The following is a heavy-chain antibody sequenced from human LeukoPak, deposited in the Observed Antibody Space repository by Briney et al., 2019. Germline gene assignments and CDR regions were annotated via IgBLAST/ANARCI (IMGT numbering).Heavy chain of an antibody. J-gene: IGHJ4*02. CDR1: GYTFTSYD. CDR2: MNPNSGNT. CDR3: ARGQRSTSLVGADGGY. D-gene: IGHD1-26*01. Sequence: ASVKVSCKASGYTFTSYDINWVRQATGQGLEWMGWMNPNSGNTGYAQKFQGRVTMTRNTSISTAYMELSSLRSEDTAVYYCARGQRSTSLVGADGGYRGQGTLVTVSS. V-gene: IGHV1-8*01.